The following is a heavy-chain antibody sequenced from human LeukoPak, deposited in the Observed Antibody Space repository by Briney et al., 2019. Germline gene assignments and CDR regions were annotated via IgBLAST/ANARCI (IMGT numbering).Heavy chain of an antibody. CDR3: ARDSLYGVVDY. D-gene: IGHD4-17*01. V-gene: IGHV1-46*01. CDR2: INPSGGST. CDR1: GYTFTSYY. Sequence: WASVNVSCKTSGYTFTSYYIHWVRQDPGQGLEWMGIINPSGGSTSYAQKFQGRVTMTRDTSTSTVYMYLSSLRSEDTAVYYCARDSLYGVVDYWGQGTLVTVSS. J-gene: IGHJ4*02.